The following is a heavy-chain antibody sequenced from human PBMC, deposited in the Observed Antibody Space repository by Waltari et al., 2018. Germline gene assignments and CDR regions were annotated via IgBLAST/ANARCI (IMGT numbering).Heavy chain of an antibody. D-gene: IGHD1-26*01. V-gene: IGHV1-69*13. CDR2: FIPTLRTE. J-gene: IGHJ5*02. CDR3: ERTMKWNWFDP. CDR1: GGTFSSYA. Sequence: QVQLVQSGAEVKKPGSSGKVSCKASGGTFSSYAISWVRQAPGQGLEWMGVFIPTLRTETSARNFQGRVTITADKSTSTAYMELSSLRSEDTAVYYCERTMKWNWFDPWGQATLVTVSS.